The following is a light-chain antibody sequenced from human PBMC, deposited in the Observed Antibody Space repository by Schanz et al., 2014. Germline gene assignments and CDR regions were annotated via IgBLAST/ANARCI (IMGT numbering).Light chain of an antibody. CDR2: GAS. Sequence: VMTQSPATLSVSPGERATLSCRASQSVSSNLAWYQQKPGQAPRVIINGASRRATGVPDRFSGSGSGTDFTLTISRLEPEDFAVYYCQQYGSSRWTFGQGTKVEIK. V-gene: IGKV3-20*01. J-gene: IGKJ1*01. CDR1: QSVSSN. CDR3: QQYGSSRWT.